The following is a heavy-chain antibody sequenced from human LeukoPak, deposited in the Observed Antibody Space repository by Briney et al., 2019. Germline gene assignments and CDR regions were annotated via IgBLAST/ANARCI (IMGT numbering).Heavy chain of an antibody. Sequence: SETLSLTCAVYGGSFSGYYWSWIRQPPGKGLEWIGEINHSGSTNYNPSLKSRVTISVDTSKNQFSLKLSSVTAADTAVYYCARYHSGYDDYWGQGTLVTVSS. CDR3: ARYHSGYDDY. CDR2: INHSGST. D-gene: IGHD5-12*01. CDR1: GGSFSGYY. V-gene: IGHV4-34*01. J-gene: IGHJ4*02.